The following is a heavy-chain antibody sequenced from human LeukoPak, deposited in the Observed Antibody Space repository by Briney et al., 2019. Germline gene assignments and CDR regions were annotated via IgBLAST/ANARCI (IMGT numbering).Heavy chain of an antibody. CDR3: ANVVPAAKSVVA. D-gene: IGHD2-2*01. J-gene: IGHJ5*02. V-gene: IGHV3-33*08. CDR1: GFTFSSYG. Sequence: GRSLRLSGAACGFTFSSYGMHWVRKAPGKGLEWVAIIWYDGSNKYYADSVKDRFTISRDNSKNTLYLQMNSLRAEDMAVYYCANVVPAAKSVVASGQGTLVTVSS. CDR2: IWYDGSNK.